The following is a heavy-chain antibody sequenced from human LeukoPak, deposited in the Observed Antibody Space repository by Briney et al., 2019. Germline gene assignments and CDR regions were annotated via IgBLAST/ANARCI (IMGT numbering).Heavy chain of an antibody. CDR2: IHYTGST. J-gene: IGHJ5*02. CDR3: ARGGYYGSGNDFRFDP. Sequence: SETLSLTCTVSGGSISRYHWSWIRQSPGKGLECIGYIHYTGSTNYNPSLKSRVTISVETSKNQCSLKLKSVTAADTAVYYCARGGYYGSGNDFRFDPWGQGTLVTVSS. CDR1: GGSISRYH. D-gene: IGHD3-10*01. V-gene: IGHV4-59*01.